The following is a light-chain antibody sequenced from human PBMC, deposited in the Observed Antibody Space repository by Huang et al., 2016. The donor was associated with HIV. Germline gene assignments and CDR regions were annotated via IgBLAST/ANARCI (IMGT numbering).Light chain of an antibody. J-gene: IGKJ2*01. CDR2: DAS. V-gene: IGKV3-15*01. Sequence: ERVMTQSPATLSVSLGERVTLSCRASQYVSSNLAWYQQKPGQAPRLLIYDASTRLTDIPARFSGSGSGIEFTLTISSLQSEDFAVYYCQQYNNWPRTFGQGTKLEIK. CDR1: QYVSSN. CDR3: QQYNNWPRT.